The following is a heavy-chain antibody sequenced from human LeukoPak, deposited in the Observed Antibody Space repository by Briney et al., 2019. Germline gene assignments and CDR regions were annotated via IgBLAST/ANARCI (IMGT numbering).Heavy chain of an antibody. D-gene: IGHD5-24*01. J-gene: IGHJ5*02. V-gene: IGHV4-34*01. CDR1: GGSFSGYY. Sequence: SETLSLTYAVYGGSFSGYYWSWIPPPPGKGLEWIGEINHSGSTNYTPSLKSRVTISVDTSKNQFSLKLSSVTAADTAVYYCAREGMATIHNLFDPWGQGTLVTVSS. CDR3: AREGMATIHNLFDP. CDR2: INHSGST.